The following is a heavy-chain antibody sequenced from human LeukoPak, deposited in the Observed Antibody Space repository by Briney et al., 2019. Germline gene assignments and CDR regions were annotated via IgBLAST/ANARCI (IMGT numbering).Heavy chain of an antibody. CDR2: IRYDGSNK. CDR3: AKELTYGPCYYYYYMDV. Sequence: GGSLRLSCAASGFTFSSYGMHWVRQAPGKGLEWVAFIRYDGSNKYYADSVKGRFTISRDNSKNTLYLQMNSLRAEDTAVYYCAKELTYGPCYYYYYMDVWGKGTTVTASS. CDR1: GFTFSSYG. J-gene: IGHJ6*03. D-gene: IGHD3-10*01. V-gene: IGHV3-30*02.